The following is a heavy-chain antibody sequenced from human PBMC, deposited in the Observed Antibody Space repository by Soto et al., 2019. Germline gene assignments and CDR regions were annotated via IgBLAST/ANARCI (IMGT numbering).Heavy chain of an antibody. V-gene: IGHV3-43*01. CDR3: AKDHSSSWSLDY. CDR2: ISWDGGST. D-gene: IGHD6-13*01. CDR1: CFTFDDYT. J-gene: IGHJ4*02. Sequence: LRLSCGASCFTFDDYTMHCVRQAPGKGLEWASLISWDGGSTYYADSVKGRFTISRDNGKNSLYLQMNSLRTEDTALYYCAKDHSSSWSLDYWGQGTLVTVSS.